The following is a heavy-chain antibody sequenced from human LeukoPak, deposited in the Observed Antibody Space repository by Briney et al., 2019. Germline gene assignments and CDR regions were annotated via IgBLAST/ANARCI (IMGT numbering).Heavy chain of an antibody. J-gene: IGHJ4*02. D-gene: IGHD2-8*01. CDR2: IKQDGGEK. Sequence: PGGSLRLSCAASGFTFSNYWMNWVRQAPGKGLEWVANIKQDGGEKSYVDSVKGRFTISRDNAKNTLYLQMNSLRAEDTAVYYCASLMVYAKGFDYWGQGTLVTVSS. CDR1: GFTFSNYW. CDR3: ASLMVYAKGFDY. V-gene: IGHV3-7*01.